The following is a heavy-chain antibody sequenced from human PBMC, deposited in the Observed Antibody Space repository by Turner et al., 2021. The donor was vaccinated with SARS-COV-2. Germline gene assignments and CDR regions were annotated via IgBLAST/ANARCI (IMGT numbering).Heavy chain of an antibody. J-gene: IGHJ6*02. CDR2: FDPEDGET. CDR3: ATGVAVAGTPSKYYYYYGMDV. Sequence: QVQLVQSGAEVKKPGASVQVSCTVSGYPLTALSMHWLRQAPGKGLEWMGGFDPEDGETIYAQKFQGRVTMTEDTSTDTAYMELSSLRSEDTAVYYCATGVAVAGTPSKYYYYYGMDVWGQGTTVTVSS. V-gene: IGHV1-24*01. D-gene: IGHD6-19*01. CDR1: GYPLTALS.